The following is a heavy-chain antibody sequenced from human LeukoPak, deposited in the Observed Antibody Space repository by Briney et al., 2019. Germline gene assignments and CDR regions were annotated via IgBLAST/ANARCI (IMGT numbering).Heavy chain of an antibody. CDR3: ARGGGYFNY. Sequence: SETLSLTCTVSGVSISSSNSYWGWIRQPPGKGLEWIGYIYFSGSTNYNPSLKSRVTISVDTSKTQLSLKLSSVTAADTAVYYCARGGGYFNYWGQGTLVTVSS. CDR1: GVSISSSNSY. D-gene: IGHD3-16*01. J-gene: IGHJ4*02. V-gene: IGHV4-61*05. CDR2: IYFSGST.